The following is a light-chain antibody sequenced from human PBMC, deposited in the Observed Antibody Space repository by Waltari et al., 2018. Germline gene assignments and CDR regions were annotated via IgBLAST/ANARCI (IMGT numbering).Light chain of an antibody. CDR2: DVT. V-gene: IGLV2-14*03. J-gene: IGLJ1*01. CDR3: SSYRSSSPHV. CDR1: SSDVGGSNS. Sequence: QSALTQPASVSGSPGQSITIPCTGTSSDVGGSNSVSWYQQHPGRAPKLIIYDVTNRPSGVSDRFSGSKSGNTASLTISGLQAEDEADYYCSSYRSSSPHVFGSGTKVTVL.